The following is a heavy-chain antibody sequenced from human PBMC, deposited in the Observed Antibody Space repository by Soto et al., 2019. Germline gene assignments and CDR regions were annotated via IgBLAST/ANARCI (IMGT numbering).Heavy chain of an antibody. CDR2: IYYSGST. CDR3: ARGMMLTYGDYIWFDP. CDR1: GGSISSYY. J-gene: IGHJ5*02. V-gene: IGHV4-59*01. D-gene: IGHD4-17*01. Sequence: SETLSLTCTVSGGSISSYYWSWIRQPPGKGLEWIGYIYYSGSTNYNPSLKSRVTISVDTSKNQFSLKLSSVTAADTAVYYCARGMMLTYGDYIWFDPWGQGTLVTVSS.